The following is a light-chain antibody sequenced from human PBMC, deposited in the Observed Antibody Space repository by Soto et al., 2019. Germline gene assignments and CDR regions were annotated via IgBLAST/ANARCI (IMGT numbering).Light chain of an antibody. V-gene: IGKV1-39*01. CDR1: QSVTNY. Sequence: DIQMTQSPSFLSASVGGRVTITCRASQSVTNYLNWYQQKPGKAPKLLIFAASSLQSGVPLRFSGSGSGTDFTLTVTNLQPEDFATYYCQQSDSLPPTFGQGTKVDIK. J-gene: IGKJ1*01. CDR2: AAS. CDR3: QQSDSLPPT.